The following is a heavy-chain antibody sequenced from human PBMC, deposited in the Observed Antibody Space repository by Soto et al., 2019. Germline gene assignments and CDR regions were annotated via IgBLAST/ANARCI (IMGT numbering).Heavy chain of an antibody. V-gene: IGHV3-11*01. CDR3: ARETAFIPSGLFKP. Sequence: GSLRLSCSASGFTFISYAMSWVRHAPGKGLEWISHISDSATTMYYADSVKGRFTISRDNARKSLFLHMNSLRAEDTAVYYCARETAFIPSGLFKPWGQGAPVTVTS. J-gene: IGHJ5*02. CDR2: ISDSATTM. CDR1: GFTFISYA. D-gene: IGHD3-22*01.